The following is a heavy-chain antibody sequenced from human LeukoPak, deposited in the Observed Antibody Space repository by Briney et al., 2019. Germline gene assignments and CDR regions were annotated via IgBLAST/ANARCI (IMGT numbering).Heavy chain of an antibody. J-gene: IGHJ4*02. Sequence: SETLSLTCTVSGGSISSYYWNWIRQYPGKGLEWIGYTHYSGSTYYNPSLKSRLAISVDTSKNQFSLKLTSVTAADTAVYYCARSALTYSSSPGYWGQGTLVIVSS. CDR2: THYSGST. CDR3: ARSALTYSSSPGY. CDR1: GGSISSYY. D-gene: IGHD6-13*01. V-gene: IGHV4-59*06.